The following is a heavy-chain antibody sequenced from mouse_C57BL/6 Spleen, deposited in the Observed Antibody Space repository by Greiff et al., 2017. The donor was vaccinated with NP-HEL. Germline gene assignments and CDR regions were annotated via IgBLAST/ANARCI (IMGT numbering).Heavy chain of an antibody. J-gene: IGHJ1*03. CDR2: IYPGDGDT. V-gene: IGHV1-80*01. CDR1: GYAFSSYW. CDR3: ARYGTTVVDWYFDV. Sequence: QVHVKQSGAELVKPGASVKISCKASGYAFSSYWMNWVKQRPGKGLEWIGQIYPGDGDTNYNGKFKGKATLTADKSSSTAYMQLSSLTSEDSAVYFCARYGTTVVDWYFDVWGTGTTVTVSS. D-gene: IGHD1-1*01.